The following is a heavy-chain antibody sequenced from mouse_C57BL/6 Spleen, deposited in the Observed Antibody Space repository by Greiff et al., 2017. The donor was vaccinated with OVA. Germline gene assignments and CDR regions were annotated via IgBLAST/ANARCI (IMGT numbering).Heavy chain of an antibody. CDR3: ARQGYYYYAMDY. V-gene: IGHV1-80*01. J-gene: IGHJ4*01. D-gene: IGHD2-3*01. CDR2: IYPGDGDT. CDR1: GYAFSSYW. Sequence: QVQLQQSGAELVKPGASVKISCKASGYAFSSYWMNWVKQRPGKGLEWIGQIYPGDGDTNYNGKFKGKATLTADKSSSTAYMQLSSLTSEDSAVYFCARQGYYYYAMDYWGQGTSVTVSS.